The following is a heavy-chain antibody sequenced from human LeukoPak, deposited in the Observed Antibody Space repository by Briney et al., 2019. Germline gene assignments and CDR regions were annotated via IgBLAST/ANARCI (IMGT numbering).Heavy chain of an antibody. J-gene: IGHJ6*02. CDR2: INHSGST. Sequence: SETLSLTCAVYGGSFSGYYWSWIRQPPGKGLEWIGEINHSGSTNYNPSLKSRVTISVDTSKNQFSLKLSSVTAADTAVYYCARGRRRIVVVPAAPYGMDVWGQGTTVTVSS. CDR3: ARGRRRIVVVPAAPYGMDV. V-gene: IGHV4-34*01. D-gene: IGHD2-2*01. CDR1: GGSFSGYY.